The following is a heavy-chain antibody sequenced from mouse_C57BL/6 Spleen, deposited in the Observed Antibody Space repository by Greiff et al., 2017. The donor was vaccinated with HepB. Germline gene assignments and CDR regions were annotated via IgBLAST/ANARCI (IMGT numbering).Heavy chain of an antibody. CDR1: GYAFSSYW. J-gene: IGHJ2*01. D-gene: IGHD2-3*01. V-gene: IGHV1-80*01. CDR3: ARYRGYDGYYVGYYFDY. CDR2: IYPGDGDT. Sequence: QVQLQQSGAELVKPGASVKISCKASGYAFSSYWMNWVKQRPGKGLEWIGQIYPGDGDTNYNGKFKGKATLTADKSSSTAYMQLSSLTSEDSAVYFCARYRGYDGYYVGYYFDYWGQGTTLTVSS.